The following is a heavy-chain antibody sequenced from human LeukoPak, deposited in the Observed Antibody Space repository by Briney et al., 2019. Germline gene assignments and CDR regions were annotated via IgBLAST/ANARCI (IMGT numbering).Heavy chain of an antibody. Sequence: ASVKVSCKASGGTFSSYAISWVRQAPGQGLEWMGGINPIFGTANYAQKFQGRVTITADESTSTAYMELSSLRSEDTAVYYCARQIAKGHYDFWSGSVQVWGQGTLVTVSS. CDR1: GGTFSSYA. D-gene: IGHD3-3*01. J-gene: IGHJ4*02. V-gene: IGHV1-69*13. CDR3: ARQIAKGHYDFWSGSVQV. CDR2: INPIFGTA.